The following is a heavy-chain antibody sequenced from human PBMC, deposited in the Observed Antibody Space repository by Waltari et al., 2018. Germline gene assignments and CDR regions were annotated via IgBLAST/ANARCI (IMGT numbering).Heavy chain of an antibody. V-gene: IGHV3-30*03. J-gene: IGHJ4*01. CDR1: GFMFNSFG. Sequence: QVQLVEYGGGVVQPGRSLRLSCAVSGFMFNSFGMQWVRQAPGQGPEWIGIISYDGSKKYYGDSVKGRFTISRDNAKNSLYLQMNSLRAEDTAVYYCARDQKDYDDSGDYPERAPKPLDFWGLGTLVTVSS. CDR3: ARDQKDYDDSGDYPERAPKPLDF. D-gene: IGHD3-22*01. CDR2: ISYDGSKK.